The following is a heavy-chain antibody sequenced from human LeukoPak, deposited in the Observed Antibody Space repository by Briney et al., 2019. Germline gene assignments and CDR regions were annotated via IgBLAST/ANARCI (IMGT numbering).Heavy chain of an antibody. CDR2: ISKKTAI. J-gene: IGHJ5*02. CDR1: GFSVSDYY. Sequence: DPGGSLRLSCAASGFSVSDYYMNWIRQSPGKGLEWVSHISKKTAIEYADSVKGRFTISRDNANNLLLLQMDSLRPEDTGVYHCARGTYYSGSGPGSWFDPWGHGTPVTVSS. D-gene: IGHD3-10*01. CDR3: ARGTYYSGSGPGSWFDP. V-gene: IGHV3-11*01.